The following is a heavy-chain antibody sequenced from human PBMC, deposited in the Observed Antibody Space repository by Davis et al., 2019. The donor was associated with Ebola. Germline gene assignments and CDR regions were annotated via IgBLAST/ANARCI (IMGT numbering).Heavy chain of an antibody. V-gene: IGHV1-18*04. Sequence: ASVKVSCKASGYTFTSYGISWVRQAPGQGLEWMGWISAYNGNTNYAQKLQGRVTMTTDTSTSTAYMELSSLRSDDTAVYYCARTLWFGELSGYYNGMDVWGKGTTVTVSS. CDR3: ARTLWFGELSGYYNGMDV. J-gene: IGHJ6*04. D-gene: IGHD3-10*01. CDR1: GYTFTSYG. CDR2: ISAYNGNT.